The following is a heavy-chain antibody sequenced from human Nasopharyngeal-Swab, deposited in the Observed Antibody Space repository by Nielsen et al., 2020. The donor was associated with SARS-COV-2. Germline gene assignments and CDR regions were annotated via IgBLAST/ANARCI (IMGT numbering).Heavy chain of an antibody. CDR1: GGSISSYY. CDR2: IYYSGST. CDR3: ARALTTYYDFWSGYYVFDY. J-gene: IGHJ4*02. Sequence: SKTLSLTCTVSGGSISSYYWSWIRQPPGKGLEWIGYIYYSGSTNYNPSLKSRVTISVDTSKNQFSLKLSSVTAADTAVYYCARALTTYYDFWSGYYVFDYWGQGTLVTVSS. D-gene: IGHD3-3*01. V-gene: IGHV4-59*13.